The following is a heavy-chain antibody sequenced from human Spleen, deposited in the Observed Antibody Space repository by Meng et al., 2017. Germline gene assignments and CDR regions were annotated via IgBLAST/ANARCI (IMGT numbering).Heavy chain of an antibody. CDR3: ARAKSTDYYHYGMDV. V-gene: IGHV3-7*03. CDR1: GFTFSSYW. CDR2: IKQDGSEK. D-gene: IGHD1-1*01. Sequence: GGSLRLSCAASGFTFSSYWMSWVRQAPGKGLEWVANIKQDGSEKYYVDSVKGRFTISRDNSKNTLYVQMNSLRAEDTAVYYCARAKSTDYYHYGMDVWGQGTTVTVSS. J-gene: IGHJ6*02.